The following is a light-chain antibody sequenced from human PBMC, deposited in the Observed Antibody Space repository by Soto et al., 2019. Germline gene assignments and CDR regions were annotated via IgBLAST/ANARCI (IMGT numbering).Light chain of an antibody. J-gene: IGKJ1*01. Sequence: EIVMSQSPDTLSVSLGERATLSCRASQSLRSSLAWYQQKPGQAPRLLIYDASTRATGIPARFSGSGSGTDFTLTISGLQSEDFAVYYCPQYNNWPQPFGQGTKVDIK. CDR1: QSLRSS. CDR2: DAS. V-gene: IGKV3-15*01. CDR3: PQYNNWPQP.